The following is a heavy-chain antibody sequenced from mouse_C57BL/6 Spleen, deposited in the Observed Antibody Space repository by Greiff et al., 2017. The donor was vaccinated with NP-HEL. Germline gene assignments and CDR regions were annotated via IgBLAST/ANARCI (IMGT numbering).Heavy chain of an antibody. J-gene: IGHJ4*01. CDR1: GYTFTSYW. V-gene: IGHV1-52*01. D-gene: IGHD2-3*01. CDR2: IDPSDSET. CDR3: ARGDGNYAMDY. Sequence: QVQLKESGAELVRPGSSVKLSCKASGYTFTSYWMHWVKQRPIQGLEWIGNIDPSDSETHYNQKFKDKATLTVDKSSSTAYMQLSSLTSEDSAVYYCARGDGNYAMDYVGQGTSVTVSS.